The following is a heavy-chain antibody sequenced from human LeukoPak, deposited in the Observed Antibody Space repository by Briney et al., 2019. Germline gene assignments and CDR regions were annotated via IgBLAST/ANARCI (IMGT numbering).Heavy chain of an antibody. D-gene: IGHD6-19*01. Sequence: GGSLRLSCTASGFTFSDYYMSWVRQAPGKGLEWVSYISSRGTTKYYADSVKGRVTISRDNAKNSLYLQMNSLRAEDTAVYYCASWLLSENDYWGQGTLVTVSS. J-gene: IGHJ4*02. V-gene: IGHV3-11*04. CDR3: ASWLLSENDY. CDR1: GFTFSDYY. CDR2: ISSRGTTK.